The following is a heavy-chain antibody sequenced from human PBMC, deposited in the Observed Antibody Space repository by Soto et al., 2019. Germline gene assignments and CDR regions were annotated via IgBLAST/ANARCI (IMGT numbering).Heavy chain of an antibody. CDR1: GGSISSGGYY. Sequence: SETLSLTCTVSGGSISSGGYYWSWIRQHPGKGLGWIGYIYYSGSTYYNPSLKSRVTISVDTSKNQFSLKLSSVTAADTAVYYCARVSPHPHEFDYWGQGTLVTVSS. CDR2: IYYSGST. CDR3: ARVSPHPHEFDY. J-gene: IGHJ4*02. V-gene: IGHV4-31*03.